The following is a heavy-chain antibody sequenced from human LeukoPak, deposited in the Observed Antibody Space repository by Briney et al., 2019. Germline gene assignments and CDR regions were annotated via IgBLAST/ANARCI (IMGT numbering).Heavy chain of an antibody. CDR3: ARGDFWSGRGGRQFDY. CDR1: GGSISSYY. D-gene: IGHD3-3*01. J-gene: IGHJ4*02. CDR2: IYHSGST. V-gene: IGHV4-59*12. Sequence: SETLSLTCTVSGGSISSYYWSWIRQPPGKGLEWIGYIYHSGSTYYNPSLKSRVTISVDRSKNQFSLKLSSVTAADTAVYYCARGDFWSGRGGRQFDYWGQGTLVTVSS.